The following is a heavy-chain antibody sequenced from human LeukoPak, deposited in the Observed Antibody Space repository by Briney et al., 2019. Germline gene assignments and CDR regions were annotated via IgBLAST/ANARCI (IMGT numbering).Heavy chain of an antibody. Sequence: SETLSLTCTVSGASISSSSYYWGWIRQPPGKGLEWIGSIYYSGSTYYNPSLKSRVTISVDTSKNQFSLKLSSVTAADTAVYYCARPASSGWTPFDYWGLGTLVTVSS. CDR2: IYYSGST. CDR1: GASISSSSYY. J-gene: IGHJ4*02. CDR3: ARPASSGWTPFDY. V-gene: IGHV4-39*01. D-gene: IGHD6-19*01.